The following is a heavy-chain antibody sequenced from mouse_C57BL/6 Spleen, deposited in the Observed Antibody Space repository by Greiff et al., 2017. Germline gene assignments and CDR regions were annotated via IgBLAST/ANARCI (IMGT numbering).Heavy chain of an antibody. V-gene: IGHV5-15*01. CDR2: ISNLAYSI. CDR1: GFTFSDYG. D-gene: IGHD4-1*01. J-gene: IGHJ4*01. Sequence: EVQRVESGGGLVQPGGSLKLSCAASGFTFSDYGMAWVRQAPRKGPEWVAFISNLAYSIYYADTVTGRFTISRENAKYTLYLEMSSLRSEDTAMYYCASQLGPRYYAMDYWGQGTSVTVSS. CDR3: ASQLGPRYYAMDY.